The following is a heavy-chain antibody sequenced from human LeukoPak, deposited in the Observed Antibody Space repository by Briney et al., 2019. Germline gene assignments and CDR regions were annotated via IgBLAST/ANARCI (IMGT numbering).Heavy chain of an antibody. V-gene: IGHV4-38-2*02. CDR2: MYHSGST. CDR1: GYSIRSGYY. J-gene: IGHJ4*02. CDR3: ARVTMGKDGPGNIAVAALDY. D-gene: IGHD6-19*01. Sequence: SETLSLTCTVSGYSIRSGYYWGWIRQPPGKGLEWIGNMYHSGSTFYNPSLRSRVTISVDTSKNQISLKLSSVTAADTAVYYCARVTMGKDGPGNIAVAALDYWGQGTLVTVSS.